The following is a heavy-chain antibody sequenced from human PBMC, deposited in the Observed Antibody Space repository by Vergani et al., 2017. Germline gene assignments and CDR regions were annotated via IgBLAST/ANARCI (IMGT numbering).Heavy chain of an antibody. J-gene: IGHJ5*02. CDR2: ISAYNGNT. V-gene: IGHV1-18*04. D-gene: IGHD1-7*01. CDR1: GYTFTRYG. CDR3: ARRIGSNYWWFDP. Sequence: QVQLVQSGAEVKKPGASVKVSCKASGYTFTRYGLSWVRQAPGQGLEWMGWISAYNGNTNYAQKVQGRATMTTDRATSTAYMELRSLRSDDTAGYYCARRIGSNYWWFDPWGQGTLVTVSA.